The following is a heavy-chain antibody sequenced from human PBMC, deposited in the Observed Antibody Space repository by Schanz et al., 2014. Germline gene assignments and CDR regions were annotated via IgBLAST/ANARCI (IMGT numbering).Heavy chain of an antibody. CDR3: AKGRFGELSAFDI. D-gene: IGHD3-10*01. CDR1: GFTFSSYA. V-gene: IGHV3-23*01. Sequence: DVQLLESGGGLVQPGGSLRLSCAASGFTFSSYAMSWVRQAPGKGLEWISYITYNGGTIYYADSVKGRFTISRDNAKNSLYLEMNSLRAEDTAVYYCAKGRFGELSAFDIWGQGTMVTVSS. J-gene: IGHJ3*02. CDR2: ITYNGGTI.